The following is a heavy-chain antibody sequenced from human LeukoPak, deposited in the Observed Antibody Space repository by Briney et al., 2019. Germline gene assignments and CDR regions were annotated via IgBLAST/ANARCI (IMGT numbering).Heavy chain of an antibody. CDR1: GYTFTSYG. V-gene: IGHV1-18*01. D-gene: IGHD3-22*01. J-gene: IGHJ4*02. Sequence: ASVKVSCKASGYTFTSYGISWVRQAPGQGLEWMGWISAYNGNTNYAQKLQGRVTMTTDTSTSTAYMELRSLRSDDTAVYYCARDWETYYYDSSGYYPPPFDYWGQATLVTVSS. CDR2: ISAYNGNT. CDR3: ARDWETYYYDSSGYYPPPFDY.